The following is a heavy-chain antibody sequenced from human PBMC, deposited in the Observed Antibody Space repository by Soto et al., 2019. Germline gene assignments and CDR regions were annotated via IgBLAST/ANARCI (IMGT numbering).Heavy chain of an antibody. Sequence: KTSETLSLTCTVSGGSISSSSYYWGWIRQPPGKGLEWIGSIYYSGSTYYNPSLKSRVTISVDTSKNQFSLKLSSVTAADTAVYYCARQRRGPNGPGYFDYWGQGTLVTVSS. V-gene: IGHV4-39*01. D-gene: IGHD1-1*01. CDR3: ARQRRGPNGPGYFDY. J-gene: IGHJ4*02. CDR2: IYYSGST. CDR1: GGSISSSSYY.